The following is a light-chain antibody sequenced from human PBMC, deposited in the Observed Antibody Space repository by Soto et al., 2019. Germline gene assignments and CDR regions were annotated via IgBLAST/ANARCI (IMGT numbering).Light chain of an antibody. CDR1: KNDIGVYDF. V-gene: IGLV2-8*01. CDR3: KSYAGSYTYV. J-gene: IGLJ1*01. Sequence: QSALTQPPSASGSPGQSVTISCTGTKNDIGVYDFVSWYQHHPGKAPRLIIYEVVQRPSGVPDRFSGSKSGNAASLTVSGLQAADEADYFCKSYAGSYTYVFGSGTKLTVL. CDR2: EVV.